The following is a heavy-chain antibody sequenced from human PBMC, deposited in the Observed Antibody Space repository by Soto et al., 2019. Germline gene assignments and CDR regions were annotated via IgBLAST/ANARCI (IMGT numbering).Heavy chain of an antibody. J-gene: IGHJ4*02. CDR1: GGTFSSYT. CDR2: IIPILGIA. V-gene: IGHV1-69*08. Sequence: QVQLVQSGAEVKKPGSSVKVSCKASGGTFSSYTISWVRQAPGQGLEWMGRIIPILGIANYAQKFQGRVTXTXDXXTSTAYMELSSLRSEDTAVYYCARDRGDSSGWYDYWGQGTLVTVSS. D-gene: IGHD6-19*01. CDR3: ARDRGDSSGWYDY.